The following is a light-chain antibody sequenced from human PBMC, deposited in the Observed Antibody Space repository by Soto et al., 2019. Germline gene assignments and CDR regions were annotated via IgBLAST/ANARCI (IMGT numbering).Light chain of an antibody. CDR2: DVT. J-gene: IGLJ3*02. Sequence: QPVLTQPASVSGSPGQSITISCTGTSSDVGAYNYVSWYQQHPGKAPKVMIYDVTKRPSGVSDRFSGSKSGNTASLTISGLQAEDEADYYCTSYTTSSTWMFGGGTKLTVL. V-gene: IGLV2-14*01. CDR1: SSDVGAYNY. CDR3: TSYTTSSTWM.